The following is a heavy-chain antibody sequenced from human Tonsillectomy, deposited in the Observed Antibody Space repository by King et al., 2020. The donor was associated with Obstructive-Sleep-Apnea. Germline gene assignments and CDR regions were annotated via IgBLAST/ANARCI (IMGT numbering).Heavy chain of an antibody. D-gene: IGHD3-10*01. CDR1: GFTFSDTA. CDR3: AIPPPSSRSGGQIDSDC. CDR2: ISYNGKIK. J-gene: IGHJ4*02. V-gene: IGHV3-30*03. Sequence: VQLVESGGGVVQPGRSLRLSCAASGFTFSDTAMHWVRQAPGEGLEWVALISYNGKIKYYADSVKGRFTISRDNSRNTLYLQMNSLRLDDTALYYCAIPPPSSRSGGQIDSDCWGQGTLVTVSS.